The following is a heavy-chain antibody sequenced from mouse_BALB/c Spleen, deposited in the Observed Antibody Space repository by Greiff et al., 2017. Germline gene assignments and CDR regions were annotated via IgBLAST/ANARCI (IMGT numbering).Heavy chain of an antibody. J-gene: IGHJ4*01. CDR3: ARKTPYYAMDY. V-gene: IGHV2-9*02. CDR1: GFSLTSYG. Sequence: QVQLKESGPGLVAPSQSLSITCTVSGFSLTSYGVHWVRQPPGKGLEWLGVIWAGGSTNYNSALMSRLSISKDNSKSQVFLKMNSLQANDTAIYYCARKTPYYAMDYWGQGTSVTVSS. CDR2: IWAGGST.